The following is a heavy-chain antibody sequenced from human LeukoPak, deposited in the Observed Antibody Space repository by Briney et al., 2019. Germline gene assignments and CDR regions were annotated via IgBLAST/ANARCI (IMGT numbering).Heavy chain of an antibody. CDR3: AREKDYGDSRGLDP. V-gene: IGHV4-39*07. CDR2: INTSGNT. Sequence: SETLTLTCTVSGGSISSSHYYWGWIRQSPGKGLEWIGRINTSGNTNYNPSLKSRVTMSVDTTKNQVSLKLSSVTAADTAVYYCAREKDYGDSRGLDPWGQGTLVTVSS. J-gene: IGHJ5*02. D-gene: IGHD4-17*01. CDR1: GGSISSSHYY.